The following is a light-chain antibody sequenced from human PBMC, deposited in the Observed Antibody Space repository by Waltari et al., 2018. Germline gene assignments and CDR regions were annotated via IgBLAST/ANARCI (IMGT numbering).Light chain of an antibody. CDR2: LGS. CDR3: MQTLQTPFT. Sequence: DIVMTQSPLSLPVTPGEPASISSRPSQSLLHSNGYNYLDWFLQKPGQSPQLLIYLGSNRASGVPDRFSGSGSGTDFTLKISRVEADDVGVYYCMQTLQTPFTFGPGTKVDIK. J-gene: IGKJ3*01. V-gene: IGKV2-28*01. CDR1: QSLLHSNGYNY.